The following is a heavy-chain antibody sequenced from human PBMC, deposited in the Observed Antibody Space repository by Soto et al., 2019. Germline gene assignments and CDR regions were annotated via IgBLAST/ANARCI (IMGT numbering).Heavy chain of an antibody. V-gene: IGHV3-23*01. CDR2: LSASGGDT. CDR3: SKAPEPDIKVFFQL. D-gene: IGHD2-15*01. CDR1: GFTFSTYA. J-gene: IGHJ1*01. Sequence: GGSLRLSCAASGFTFSTYAMSWVRQAPGKGLEWVSTLSASGGDTFYADSVKGRFTTSRDNSKNTLYLQMNYLITEDTAFYYCSKAPEPDIKVFFQLWGKGTQVTVSS.